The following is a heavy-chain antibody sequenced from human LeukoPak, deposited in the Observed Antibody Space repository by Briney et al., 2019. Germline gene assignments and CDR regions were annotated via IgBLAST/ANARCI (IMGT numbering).Heavy chain of an antibody. CDR2: IYYSGSS. V-gene: IGHV4-59*02. Sequence: SETLSLTCTVSGGSVSSYYWTWIRQAPGRGLEWIGYIYYSGSSNYNPSLRSRVTISVDTSKNQFSLKLSSVTAADTAVYYCARGGSGYDSFYYYGMDVWGQGTTVTVSS. CDR3: ARGGSGYDSFYYYGMDV. CDR1: GGSVSSYY. J-gene: IGHJ6*02. D-gene: IGHD5-12*01.